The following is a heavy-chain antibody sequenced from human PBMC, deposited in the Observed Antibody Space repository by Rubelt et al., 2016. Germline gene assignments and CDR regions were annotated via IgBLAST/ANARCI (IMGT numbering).Heavy chain of an antibody. CDR1: GFSVSTNF. Sequence: EVQLVESGGTLIQPGGSLRLSCAASGFSVSTNFMSWVRQAPGKGLEWVSIIYRGGPTYYADSVKGRFTISSDNFKNTVYLQMNSLRAEDTAVYYCARDTEFDYWGQGSLVTVSS. CDR2: IYRGGPT. CDR3: ARDTEFDY. V-gene: IGHV3-53*01. J-gene: IGHJ4*02.